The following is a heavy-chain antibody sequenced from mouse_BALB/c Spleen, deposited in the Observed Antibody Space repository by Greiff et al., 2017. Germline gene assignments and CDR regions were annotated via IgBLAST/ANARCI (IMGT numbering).Heavy chain of an antibody. CDR3: TKSLYDYDPYYFDY. Sequence: EVQLQQSGTVLARPGASVKMSCKASGYTFTSYWMHWVKQRPGQGLEWIGAIYPGNSDTSYNQKFKGKAKLTAVTSTSTAYMELSSLTNEDSAVYYCTKSLYDYDPYYFDYWGQGTTLTVSS. CDR2: IYPGNSDT. J-gene: IGHJ2*01. V-gene: IGHV1-5*01. D-gene: IGHD2-4*01. CDR1: GYTFTSYW.